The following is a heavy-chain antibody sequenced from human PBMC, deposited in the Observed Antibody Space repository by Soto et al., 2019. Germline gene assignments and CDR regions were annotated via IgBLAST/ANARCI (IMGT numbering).Heavy chain of an antibody. D-gene: IGHD5-18*01. V-gene: IGHV4-59*08. CDR1: GGSIRTYY. CDR3: AGHRKTAMVFES. CDR2: IYYSGGT. J-gene: IGHJ4*02. Sequence: SETLSLTCTVSGGSIRTYYWNWIRQPPGKGLEWIGYIYYSGGTNYNPSLKSRVTISIDRSKRQVSLQLNSVTAADTAVYYCAGHRKTAMVFESWGQGTLVTVSS.